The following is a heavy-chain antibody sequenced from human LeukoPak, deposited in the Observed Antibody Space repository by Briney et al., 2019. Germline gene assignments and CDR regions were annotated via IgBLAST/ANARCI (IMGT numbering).Heavy chain of an antibody. V-gene: IGHV4-34*01. D-gene: IGHD3-16*01. Sequence: SETLSLTCAAYGGSFSGYYWSWIRQPPGKGLEWIGEINHSGSTNYNPSLKSRVTISVDTSKNQFSLKLSSVTAADTAVYYCARLGGYYYYMDVWGKGTTVTVSS. CDR2: INHSGST. CDR1: GGSFSGYY. CDR3: ARLGGYYYYMDV. J-gene: IGHJ6*03.